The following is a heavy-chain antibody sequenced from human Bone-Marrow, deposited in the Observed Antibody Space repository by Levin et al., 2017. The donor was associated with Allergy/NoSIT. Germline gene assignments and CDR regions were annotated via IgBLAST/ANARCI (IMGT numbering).Heavy chain of an antibody. V-gene: IGHV3-23*01. CDR3: AKGEDSSSSFDVIWGYFDH. J-gene: IGHJ4*02. CDR2: ISGSGDST. CDR1: GFTFSSYA. D-gene: IGHD6-13*01. Sequence: GESLKISCAASGFTFSSYAMSWVRQAPGKGLEWVSSISGSGDSTYYADSVKGRFTISRDNSKNTVYLQMNSLRAEDTALYYCAKGEDSSSSFDVIWGYFDHWGQGTLVTVSS.